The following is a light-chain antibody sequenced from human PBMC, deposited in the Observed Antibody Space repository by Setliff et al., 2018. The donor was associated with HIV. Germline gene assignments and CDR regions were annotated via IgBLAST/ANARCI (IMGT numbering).Light chain of an antibody. CDR3: FSFTSSSTYV. J-gene: IGLJ1*01. V-gene: IGLV2-18*02. CDR1: ISDVSTYDR. CDR2: EVS. Sequence: QSALTQPPSVSGSPGQSVTISCTGTISDVSTYDRVSWYQQPPGTAPKLMIYEVSNRPSGVPDRFSGSKSGNTASLIISGLQAEDEADYYCFSFTSSSTYVFGPGTKSPS.